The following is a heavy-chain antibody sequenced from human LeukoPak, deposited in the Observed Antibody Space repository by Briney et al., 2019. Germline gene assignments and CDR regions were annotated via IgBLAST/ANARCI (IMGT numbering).Heavy chain of an antibody. CDR3: ARDKTTTNSYYYYMDV. D-gene: IGHD1-1*01. Sequence: GASVKVSCKASGHTFTAYYMHWGRQAPGQGLEWMGWINPNSGGTKYAQIFQGRVTMTRDTSSSAAYMELSRLTSDDTAVYYCARDKTTTNSYYYYMDVWGKGTTVTVSS. V-gene: IGHV1-2*02. CDR1: GHTFTAYY. J-gene: IGHJ6*03. CDR2: INPNSGGT.